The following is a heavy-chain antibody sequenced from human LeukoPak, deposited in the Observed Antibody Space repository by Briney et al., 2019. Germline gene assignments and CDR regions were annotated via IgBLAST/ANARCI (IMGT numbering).Heavy chain of an antibody. D-gene: IGHD5-24*01. CDR3: ARDMGGYNSFSVY. CDR2: INPNGGST. Sequence: ASVKVSFKASGYTFTSYYMHWVRQAPRQGLEWMGIINPNGGSTSYAQKFHGRVTMTRDTSTSTVYMELSSLRSEDTAVYYCARDMGGYNSFSVYWGQGALVTVSS. J-gene: IGHJ4*02. CDR1: GYTFTSYY. V-gene: IGHV1-46*01.